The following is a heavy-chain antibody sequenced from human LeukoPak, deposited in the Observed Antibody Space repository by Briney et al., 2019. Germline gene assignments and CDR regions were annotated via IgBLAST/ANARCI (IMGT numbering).Heavy chain of an antibody. J-gene: IGHJ4*02. CDR3: ARLYSSSWSHYFDH. Sequence: PSETLSLTCTVSGGSVKNNDYYWGWIRQPPGKGLEWIGSIYYSGSTYYNPSLKSRVTLSVDTSKNQFSLKLTSVIAADTAVYHCARLYSSSWSHYFDHWGQGTLVTVSS. CDR2: IYYSGST. D-gene: IGHD6-13*01. V-gene: IGHV4-39*01. CDR1: GGSVKNNDYY.